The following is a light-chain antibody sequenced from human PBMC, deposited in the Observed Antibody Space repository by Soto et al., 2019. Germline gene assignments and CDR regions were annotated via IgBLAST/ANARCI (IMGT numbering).Light chain of an antibody. V-gene: IGKV1-5*01. CDR3: QQYNGYSWT. Sequence: DIQMTQSPSTLSASVGDRVAITCRASQSISQWVAWYQQKPGRAPELLIYDASKLKSGVPSRFCGSGSGTELSLTITSLQPEDSAMYYCQQYNGYSWTFGRGTKVEIK. J-gene: IGKJ1*01. CDR1: QSISQW. CDR2: DAS.